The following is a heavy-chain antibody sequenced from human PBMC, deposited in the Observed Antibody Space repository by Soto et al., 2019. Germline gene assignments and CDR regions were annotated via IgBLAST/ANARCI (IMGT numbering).Heavy chain of an antibody. D-gene: IGHD3-10*01. CDR2: IWYDGSNK. V-gene: IGHV3-33*01. Sequence: QVQLVESGGGVVQPGRSLRLSCAASGFTFSNSGMHWVRQAPGKGLEWVALIWYDGSNKYYADSVKGRFTISRDNSKNTLYLQMNSLRAEDTAVYYCAILMTDYYGSGSSPLDYWGQGILVTVSS. CDR3: AILMTDYYGSGSSPLDY. J-gene: IGHJ4*02. CDR1: GFTFSNSG.